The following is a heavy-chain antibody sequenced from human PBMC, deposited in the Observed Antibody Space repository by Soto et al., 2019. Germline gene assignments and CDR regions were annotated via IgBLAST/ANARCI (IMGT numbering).Heavy chain of an antibody. V-gene: IGHV3-23*01. CDR3: AKVGYYRSGHWYFDL. D-gene: IGHD3-10*01. CDR1: GFTFSSYA. Sequence: EVQLLESGGGLVQPGGSLRLSCAASGFTFSSYAMSWVRQAPGKGLELVSAFSTIGDSTHYADSVKGRFTISRENPKNPLHLEMNSLRAEDTAVYYCAKVGYYRSGHWYFDLWGRGTLVTVSS. CDR2: FSTIGDST. J-gene: IGHJ2*01.